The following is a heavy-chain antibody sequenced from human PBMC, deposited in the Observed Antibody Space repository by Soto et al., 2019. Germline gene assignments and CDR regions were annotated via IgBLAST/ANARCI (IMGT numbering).Heavy chain of an antibody. CDR3: ARGGPIYGVVIIPPYYYYYGMDV. J-gene: IGHJ6*02. D-gene: IGHD3-3*01. Sequence: QVQLVQSGAEVKKPGASVKVSCKASGYTFTGYYMHWVRQAPGQGLEWMGWINPNSGGTNYAQKFQGWVTMTRDTSISTAYMELSSLRSDDPAVYYCARGGPIYGVVIIPPYYYYYGMDVWGQGTTVTVSS. V-gene: IGHV1-2*04. CDR1: GYTFTGYY. CDR2: INPNSGGT.